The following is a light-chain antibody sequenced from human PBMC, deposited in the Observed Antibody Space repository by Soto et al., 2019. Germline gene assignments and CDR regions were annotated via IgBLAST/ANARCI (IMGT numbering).Light chain of an antibody. CDR3: QQRSNWPLT. CDR1: QSVSSY. CDR2: DAS. V-gene: IGKV3-11*01. J-gene: IGKJ4*01. Sequence: EIVLTQSPATLSLSPGESATLSCRASQSVSSYLAWYQQKPGQAPRLLIYDASNRATGIPARFSGSGSGTDFTLTISSLEPEDFAVYYGQQRSNWPLTFGGGTKVDI.